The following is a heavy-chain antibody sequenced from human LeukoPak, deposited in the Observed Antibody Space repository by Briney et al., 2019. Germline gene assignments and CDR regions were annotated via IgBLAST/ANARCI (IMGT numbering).Heavy chain of an antibody. CDR3: ARVGDDSSSYYYRSFDY. J-gene: IGHJ4*02. CDR2: INPSGGST. D-gene: IGHD3-22*01. Sequence: ASVKVSCKASGGTFSSYAISWVRQAPGQGLEWMGIINPSGGSTSYAQKFQGRVTMTRDTSTSTVYMELSSLRSEDTAVYYCARVGDDSSSYYYRSFDYWGQGTLVTVSS. CDR1: GGTFSSYA. V-gene: IGHV1-46*01.